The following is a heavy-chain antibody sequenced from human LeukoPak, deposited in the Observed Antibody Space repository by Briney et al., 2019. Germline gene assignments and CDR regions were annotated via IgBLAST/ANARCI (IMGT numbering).Heavy chain of an antibody. Sequence: SETLSLTCTVSGGSISSGCYYWGWIRQSPGKGLEWIGSIYYSGSTYYNPSLKSRVTISVDTSKNHFSLKLSSVTAADTAVYYCARHDSCGPCNAFDIWGQGTMVTVSS. CDR2: IYYSGST. D-gene: IGHD3-22*01. CDR3: ARHDSCGPCNAFDI. V-gene: IGHV4-39*01. J-gene: IGHJ3*02. CDR1: GGSISSGCYY.